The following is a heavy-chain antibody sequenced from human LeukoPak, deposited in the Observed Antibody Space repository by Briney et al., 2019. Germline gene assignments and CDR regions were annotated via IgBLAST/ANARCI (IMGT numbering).Heavy chain of an antibody. CDR3: AKGVYSSGWYYYFDY. J-gene: IGHJ4*02. V-gene: IGHV3-9*02. CDR1: GFTSDDYA. D-gene: IGHD6-19*01. Sequence: RRSLRLSCAASGFTSDDYAMHWVRQAPGKVLEWVSGISRDSGSIGYADFVKGRFTISRDNAKNPRYLQMNSLRAEDMALYYCAKGVYSSGWYYYFDYWGQGTLVTVYS. CDR2: ISRDSGSI.